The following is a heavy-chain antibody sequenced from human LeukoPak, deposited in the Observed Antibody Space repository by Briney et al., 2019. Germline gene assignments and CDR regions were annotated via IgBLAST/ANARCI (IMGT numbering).Heavy chain of an antibody. D-gene: IGHD3-3*01. CDR3: ARSRNYDFWSGPNDY. J-gene: IGHJ4*02. CDR2: ISAYNGNT. CDR1: GYTFTSYG. Sequence: ASVKVSCKASGYTFTSYGISWVRQAPGQGLEWMGWISAYNGNTNYAQKLQGRVTMTTDTSTSTAYMELRSLGSDDTAVYYCARSRNYDFWSGPNDYWGQGTLVTVSS. V-gene: IGHV1-18*01.